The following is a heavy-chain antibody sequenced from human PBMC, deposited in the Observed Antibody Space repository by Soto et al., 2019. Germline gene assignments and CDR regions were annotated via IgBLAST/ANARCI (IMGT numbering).Heavy chain of an antibody. CDR3: ARVIRAVGVPFDF. J-gene: IGHJ4*02. CDR2: IYHSGST. CDR1: GGSLKTYN. V-gene: IGHV4-59*01. Sequence: SETLSLTCNVSGGSLKTYNWSWIRKPPGKGLEWIGYIYHSGSTNYNPSLQSRATISVDTSKNQFSLRLSSVNPADTAVYYCARVIRAVGVPFDFWGQGTLVTVSS. D-gene: IGHD2-8*01.